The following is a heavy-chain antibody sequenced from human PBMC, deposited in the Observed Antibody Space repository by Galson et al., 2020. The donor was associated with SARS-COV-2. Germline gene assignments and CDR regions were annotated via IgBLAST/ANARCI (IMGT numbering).Heavy chain of an antibody. CDR3: ARGAWIQLWFG. Sequence: SETLSLTCTVSGYSISSGYYWGWIRQPPGKGLEWIGSIYHSGSTYYNPSLKSRVTISVDTSKNQFSLKLSSVTAADTAVYYCARGAWIQLWFGWGQGTLVTVSS. V-gene: IGHV4-38-2*02. J-gene: IGHJ4*02. CDR1: GYSISSGYY. D-gene: IGHD5-18*01. CDR2: IYHSGST.